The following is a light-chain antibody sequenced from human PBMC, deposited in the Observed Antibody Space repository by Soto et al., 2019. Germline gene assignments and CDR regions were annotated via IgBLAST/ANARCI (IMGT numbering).Light chain of an antibody. CDR2: ATS. J-gene: IGKJ4*01. CDR1: QSISSY. V-gene: IGKV1-39*01. Sequence: DIQMTQSPSSLSASVGDRVTITCRASQSISSYLKWYQQKPGKAAKDLMYATSCLLSGVAPRFSGSSCWTDVTLTINNLQHADVATYYCQQYNNSDSLTFGGGTKVDIK. CDR3: QQYNNSDSLT.